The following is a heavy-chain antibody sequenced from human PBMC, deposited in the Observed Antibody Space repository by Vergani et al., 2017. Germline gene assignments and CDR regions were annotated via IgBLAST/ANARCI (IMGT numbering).Heavy chain of an antibody. V-gene: IGHV4-34*01. CDR3: ARSDIAVAGTALIPFDY. D-gene: IGHD6-19*01. CDR1: GGSFSGYY. Sequence: QVQLQQWGAGLLKPSETLSLTCAVYGGSFSGYYWGWIRQPPGKGLGWIGSIYYSGSTYYNPSLKSRVTISVDTSKNQFSLKLSSVTAADTAVYYCARSDIAVAGTALIPFDYWGQGTLVTVSS. J-gene: IGHJ4*02. CDR2: IYYSGST.